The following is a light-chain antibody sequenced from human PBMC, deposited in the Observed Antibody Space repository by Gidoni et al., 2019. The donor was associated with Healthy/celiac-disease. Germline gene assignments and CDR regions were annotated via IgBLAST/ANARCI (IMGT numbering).Light chain of an antibody. Sequence: DFQMTQSPSSVSASVGDRGTITGRASQGISSWLAWYQQKPGKSPKLLIYAASSLQSGCPSRFSGSGSGTDFPLTISSLQPEYFATYYRQQANSFPFTFGPGTKVDIK. V-gene: IGKV1-12*01. J-gene: IGKJ3*01. CDR3: QQANSFPFT. CDR2: AAS. CDR1: QGISSW.